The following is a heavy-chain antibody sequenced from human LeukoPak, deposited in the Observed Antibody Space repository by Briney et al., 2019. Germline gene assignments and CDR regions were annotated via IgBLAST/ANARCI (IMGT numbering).Heavy chain of an antibody. V-gene: IGHV3-23*01. J-gene: IGHJ4*02. CDR3: AKSMGPSIAAAGTWTDS. CDR2: ISGSGGST. Sequence: PGGSLRLSCAASGFTFSSYAMSWVRQAPGKGLEWVSAISGSGGSTYYADSVKGRFTISRDNSKNTLYLQMNSLRAGDTAVYYCAKSMGPSIAAAGTWTDSWGQGTLVTVSS. D-gene: IGHD6-13*01. CDR1: GFTFSSYA.